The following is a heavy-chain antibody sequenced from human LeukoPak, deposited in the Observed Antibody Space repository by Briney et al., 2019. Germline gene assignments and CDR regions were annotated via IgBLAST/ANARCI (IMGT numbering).Heavy chain of an antibody. D-gene: IGHD5-24*01. Sequence: SETLSLTCTVSGGSISSYYWSWIRQPPGKGLEWIGYIHYSGSTNYNPSLKSRVTISVDTSKNQFSLKLSSVTAADTAVYYCARVWEMATIFGATRYNWFDPWGQGTLVTVSS. CDR1: GGSISSYY. CDR2: IHYSGST. CDR3: ARVWEMATIFGATRYNWFDP. V-gene: IGHV4-59*01. J-gene: IGHJ5*02.